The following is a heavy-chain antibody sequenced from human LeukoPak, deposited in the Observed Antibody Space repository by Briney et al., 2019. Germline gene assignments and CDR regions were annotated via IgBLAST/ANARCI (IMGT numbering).Heavy chain of an antibody. CDR1: GYTFTSYD. Sequence: ASVKVSCTASGYTFTSYDINWVRQATGQGLEWMGWMNPNSGNTGYAQKFQGRVTMTRNTSISTAYMELSSLRSEDTAVYYCARARGVVVPAAKDRRGNWFDPWGQGTLVTVSS. V-gene: IGHV1-8*01. D-gene: IGHD2-2*01. J-gene: IGHJ5*02. CDR2: MNPNSGNT. CDR3: ARARGVVVPAAKDRRGNWFDP.